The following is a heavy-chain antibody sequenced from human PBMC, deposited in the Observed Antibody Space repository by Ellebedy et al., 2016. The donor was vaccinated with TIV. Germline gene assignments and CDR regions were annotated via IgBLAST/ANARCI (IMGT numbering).Heavy chain of an antibody. CDR1: GFTFSNAW. J-gene: IGHJ4*02. Sequence: GESLKISCAASGFTFSNAWMNWVRQAPGKGLEWVGRIKSITDGGTTDYAAPVKGRFTISRDDSKNTLYLQMNSLKTEDTAVYYCTTEDTVGGTGYWGQGTLVTVSS. CDR2: IKSITDGGTT. V-gene: IGHV3-15*07. D-gene: IGHD3/OR15-3a*01. CDR3: TTEDTVGGTGY.